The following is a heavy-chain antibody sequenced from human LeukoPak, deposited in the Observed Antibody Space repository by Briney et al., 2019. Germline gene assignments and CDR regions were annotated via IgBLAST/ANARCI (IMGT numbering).Heavy chain of an antibody. CDR3: ARGLLLWFGELLPDY. J-gene: IGHJ4*02. CDR1: GFTFSSYE. D-gene: IGHD3-10*01. V-gene: IGHV3-48*03. Sequence: GGSLRLSCAASGFTFSSYEMNWVRQAPGKGLEWVSYISSSGSTIYYADSVKGRFTISRDNAKNSLYLQMNSLRAEDTAVYYCARGLLLWFGELLPDYWGQGTLVTVSS. CDR2: ISSSGSTI.